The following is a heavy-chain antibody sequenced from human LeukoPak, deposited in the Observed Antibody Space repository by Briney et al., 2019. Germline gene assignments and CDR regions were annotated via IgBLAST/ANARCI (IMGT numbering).Heavy chain of an antibody. Sequence: PGRSLRLSCAASGFTFSSYGMHWVRQAPGKGLEWVAVILYDGSKKYYADSVKGRFTISRDNSKNTLYLQMNNLGAEDTAVYYCAKADPASCARGICSNVVTALPAYWGQGTLVTVSS. V-gene: IGHV3-30*18. CDR2: ILYDGSKK. CDR3: AKADPASCARGICSNVVTALPAY. J-gene: IGHJ4*02. CDR1: GFTFSSYG. D-gene: IGHD2-21*02.